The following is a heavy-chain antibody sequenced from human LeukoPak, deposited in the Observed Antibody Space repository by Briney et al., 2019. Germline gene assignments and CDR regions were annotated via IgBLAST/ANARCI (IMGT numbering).Heavy chain of an antibody. CDR3: AKDGEYYYDSSGYMD. CDR2: ISGSGGST. V-gene: IGHV3-23*01. CDR1: GFTFSSYA. J-gene: IGHJ4*02. D-gene: IGHD3-22*01. Sequence: GGSLRLSCAASGFTFSSYAMSWVRPAPGKGLEWVSAISGSGGSTYYADSVKGRFTISRDNSKNTLYLQMNSLRAEDTAVYYCAKDGEYYYDSSGYMDWGQGTLVTVSS.